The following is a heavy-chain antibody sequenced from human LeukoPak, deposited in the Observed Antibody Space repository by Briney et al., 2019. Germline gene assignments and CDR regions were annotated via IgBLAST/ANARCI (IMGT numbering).Heavy chain of an antibody. Sequence: ASVKVSCKASGYTFTSYAMNWVRQAPGQGLEWMGIINPSGGSTSYAQKFQGRVTMTRDMSTSTAYMELSSLRSEDTAVYYCARGGSGWAGDYWGQGTLVTVSS. J-gene: IGHJ4*02. CDR2: INPSGGST. CDR1: GYTFTSYA. V-gene: IGHV1-46*01. D-gene: IGHD6-19*01. CDR3: ARGGSGWAGDY.